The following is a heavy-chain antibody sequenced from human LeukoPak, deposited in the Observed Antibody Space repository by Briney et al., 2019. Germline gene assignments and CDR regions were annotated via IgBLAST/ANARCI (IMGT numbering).Heavy chain of an antibody. CDR2: IYHSGST. CDR1: GGSISSGGYS. J-gene: IGHJ4*02. Sequence: TLSLTCAVSGGSISSGGYSWSWIRQPPGKGLEWIGYIYHSGSTYYNPSLKSRVTISVDTSKNQFSLKLSSVTAADTAVYYCAGGDYYDSSPANWGQGTLVTVSS. D-gene: IGHD3-22*01. CDR3: AGGDYYDSSPAN. V-gene: IGHV4-30-2*02.